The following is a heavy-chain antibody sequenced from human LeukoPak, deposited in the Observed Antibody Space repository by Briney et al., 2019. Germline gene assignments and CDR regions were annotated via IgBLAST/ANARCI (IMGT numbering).Heavy chain of an antibody. CDR2: IYYSGST. CDR1: GGSISSDY. Sequence: SETLSLTCSVSGGSISSDYWTWVRQPPGKGLEWIGYIYYSGSTNYNPSLKSRVTISLDTSKNQFSLKLSSVTAADTAVYYCARESPYDGAFDIPGQGTAFTVSS. CDR3: ARESPYDGAFDI. J-gene: IGHJ3*02. V-gene: IGHV4-59*01. D-gene: IGHD5-12*01.